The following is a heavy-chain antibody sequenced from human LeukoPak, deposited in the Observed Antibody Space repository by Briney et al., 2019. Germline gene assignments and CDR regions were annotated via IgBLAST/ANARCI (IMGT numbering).Heavy chain of an antibody. Sequence: PGGSLRLSCAASGFTFSSYAMSWVRQAPGKGLEWVSAISGSGGSTYYADSVKGRFTISRDNSKNTLYPQMNSLRAEDTAVYYCARAPMVSLHFDYWGQGTLVTVSS. CDR1: GFTFSSYA. CDR3: ARAPMVSLHFDY. CDR2: ISGSGGST. J-gene: IGHJ4*02. D-gene: IGHD2-8*01. V-gene: IGHV3-23*01.